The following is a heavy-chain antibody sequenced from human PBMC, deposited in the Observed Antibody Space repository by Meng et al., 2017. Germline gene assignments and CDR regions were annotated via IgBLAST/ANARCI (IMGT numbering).Heavy chain of an antibody. D-gene: IGHD2-15*01. J-gene: IGHJ4*02. CDR2: ISGSGGST. V-gene: IGHV3-23*01. CDR3: AKSLNYSGGSCYEAAFDY. Sequence: GESLKISCAASGFTFSSYAMSWVRQAPGKGLEWVSAISGSGGSTYYADSVKGRFTISRDKSKNTLYLQMNSLRAEDTAVYYCAKSLNYSGGSCYEAAFDYWGQGTPVTVSS. CDR1: GFTFSSYA.